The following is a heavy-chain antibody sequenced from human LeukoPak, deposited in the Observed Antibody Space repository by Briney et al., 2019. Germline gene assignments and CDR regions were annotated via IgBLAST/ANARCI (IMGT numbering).Heavy chain of an antibody. Sequence: GGSLRLSCAATGFSISNSAMSWVRQAPGKGLEWVSLIVASSGSTFYADSVKGRFTISRDSSKNTLYLQMNSLRAEDMAVYYCAKGAYDYIEMGYFDYWGQGTLVTVSS. CDR2: IVASSGST. CDR1: GFSISNSA. V-gene: IGHV3-23*01. J-gene: IGHJ4*02. CDR3: AKGAYDYIEMGYFDY. D-gene: IGHD5-12*01.